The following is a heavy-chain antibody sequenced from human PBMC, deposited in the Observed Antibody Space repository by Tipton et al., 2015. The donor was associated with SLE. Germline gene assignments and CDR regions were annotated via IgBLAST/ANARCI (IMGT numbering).Heavy chain of an antibody. J-gene: IGHJ2*01. D-gene: IGHD4-23*01. Sequence: TLSLTCTVSGGSISSSSYYWGWIRQPPGKGLEWIGSIYYSGSTYYNPSLKSRATISVDTSKNQFSLKLSSVTAADTAVYYCARDWAIYGGNSLYFDLWGRGTLVTVSS. CDR2: IYYSGST. CDR1: GGSISSSSYY. CDR3: ARDWAIYGGNSLYFDL. V-gene: IGHV4-39*07.